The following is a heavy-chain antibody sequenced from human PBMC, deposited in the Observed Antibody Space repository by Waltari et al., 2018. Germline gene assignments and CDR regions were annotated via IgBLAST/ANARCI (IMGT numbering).Heavy chain of an antibody. CDR1: NFYISDGSS. CDR2: IYHSGTT. J-gene: IGHJ6*02. Sequence: QVQLQESGPGLVKPSETLSLTCAVSNFYISDGSSWGWIRQSPGKGLEWIGSIYHSGTTHYNPSLESRVTISVDRSRNQFSLKVTSVSAADTAVYFCARDQRFLESLYPYYYALDAWGRGITVTVSS. D-gene: IGHD3-3*01. V-gene: IGHV4-38-2*02. CDR3: ARDQRFLESLYPYYYALDA.